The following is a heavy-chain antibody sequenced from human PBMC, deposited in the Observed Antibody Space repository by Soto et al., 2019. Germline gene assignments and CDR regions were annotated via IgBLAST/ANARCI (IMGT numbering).Heavy chain of an antibody. D-gene: IGHD1-26*01. CDR1: GYTFTSYY. CDR3: ARDRLREWELLGGMDV. Sequence: QVQLVQSGAEVKKPGASVKVSCKASGYTFTSYYMHWVRQAPGQGLEWMGIINPSGGSTSYAQKFQGRVTMTRDTSTSTVYMELSSLRSEDTAVYYCARDRLREWELLGGMDVWGQGTTVTVSS. CDR2: INPSGGST. J-gene: IGHJ6*02. V-gene: IGHV1-46*01.